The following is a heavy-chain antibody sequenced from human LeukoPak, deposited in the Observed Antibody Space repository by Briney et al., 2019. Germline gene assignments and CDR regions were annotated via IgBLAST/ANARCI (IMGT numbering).Heavy chain of an antibody. Sequence: PSETLCLTCTVSGGSIISSSYYWGWIRQPPVKGLEWIGSIYYSGSTYYNPSLKCRVTIAVDTSKNQFSLKLSSVTAADTAVYYCARGYSGYDPPPDYWGQGTLVTVSS. CDR2: IYYSGST. J-gene: IGHJ4*02. V-gene: IGHV4-39*07. CDR1: GGSIISSSYY. CDR3: ARGYSGYDPPPDY. D-gene: IGHD5-12*01.